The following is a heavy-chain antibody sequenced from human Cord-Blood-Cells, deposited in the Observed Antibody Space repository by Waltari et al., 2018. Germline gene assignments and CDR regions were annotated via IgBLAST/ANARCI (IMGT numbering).Heavy chain of an antibody. CDR1: GGSFCGYY. D-gene: IGHD6-13*01. CDR3: ARGGAAAEYFQH. V-gene: IGHV4-34*01. J-gene: IGHJ1*01. Sequence: QVQLQQWGAGLLKPSETLSLTFAVYGGSFCGYYWSLIRQPPGKGLEWTGEINHSGSTNYNPSLKSRVTISVDTSKNQFSLKLSSVTAADTAVYYCARGGAAAEYFQHWGQGTLVTVSS. CDR2: INHSGST.